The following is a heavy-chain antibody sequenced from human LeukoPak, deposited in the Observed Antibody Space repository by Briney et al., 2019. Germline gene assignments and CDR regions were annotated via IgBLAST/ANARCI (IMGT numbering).Heavy chain of an antibody. Sequence: PGGSLRLSCAASGFTFSSYGMHWVRQAPGKGLEWVAVISYDGSNKYYADSVKGRFTISRDNSKNTLYLQMNSLRAEDTAVYYCAKDGSGYNYGTHEDWGQGTLVTVSS. CDR1: GFTFSSYG. CDR2: ISYDGSNK. V-gene: IGHV3-30*18. J-gene: IGHJ4*02. CDR3: AKDGSGYNYGTHED. D-gene: IGHD3-22*01.